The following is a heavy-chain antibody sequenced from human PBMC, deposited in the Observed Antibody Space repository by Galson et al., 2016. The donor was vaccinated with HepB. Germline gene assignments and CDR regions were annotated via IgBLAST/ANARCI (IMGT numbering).Heavy chain of an antibody. D-gene: IGHD6-19*01. V-gene: IGHV3-23*01. CDR2: ISGSGAST. CDR3: VKTQVYSTGWYGMDV. CDR1: GFIFGNYA. J-gene: IGHJ6*02. Sequence: SLRLSCAASGFIFGNYAMTWVRQAPGEGLEWVSVISGSGASTYYADSVKGRFTISRDNFKSTLSLQMNSLRAEDTAVYYCVKTQVYSTGWYGMDVWGQGTTVTVSS.